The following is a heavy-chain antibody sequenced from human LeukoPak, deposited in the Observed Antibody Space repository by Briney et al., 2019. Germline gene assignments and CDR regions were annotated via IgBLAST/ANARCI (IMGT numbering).Heavy chain of an antibody. D-gene: IGHD4-11*01. Sequence: GGSLRLSCAASGFTFSSYDMSWVRQAPGKGLEWVSIIYSGGSTYNADSVKGRFTISRDNSKNTLYLQMNSLRAEDTAVYYCAREGTVRGQGTLVTVSS. CDR3: AREGTV. V-gene: IGHV3-66*01. J-gene: IGHJ4*02. CDR1: GFTFSSYD. CDR2: IYSGGST.